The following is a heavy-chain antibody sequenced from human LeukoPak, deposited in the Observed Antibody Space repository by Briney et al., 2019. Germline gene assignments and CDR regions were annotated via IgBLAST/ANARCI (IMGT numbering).Heavy chain of an antibody. D-gene: IGHD2-21*01. Sequence: GGSLRLSCAASGFTFSMSWMTCVRQAPGEAREWVASINEDGSEIHYVDSVKGRFKISRDNALYLQMNSLTAEDTAMYYCVRAYHPGGWFERWGQGTLVTVSS. J-gene: IGHJ5*02. V-gene: IGHV3-7*04. CDR2: INEDGSEI. CDR3: VRAYHPGGWFER. CDR1: GFTFSMSW.